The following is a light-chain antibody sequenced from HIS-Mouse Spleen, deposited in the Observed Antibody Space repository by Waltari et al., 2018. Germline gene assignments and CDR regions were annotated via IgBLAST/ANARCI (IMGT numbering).Light chain of an antibody. V-gene: IGLV3-10*01. J-gene: IGLJ2*01. CDR1: ALQKKD. Sequence: YQLPQPPSVSVSPGQTASTSSADEALQKKDAYWYQQKSGQAPVLVIYEDSKRPSGIPERFSGSSSGTMATLTISGAQVEDEADYYCYSTDSSGNHRVFGGGTKLTVL. CDR3: YSTDSSGNHRV. CDR2: EDS.